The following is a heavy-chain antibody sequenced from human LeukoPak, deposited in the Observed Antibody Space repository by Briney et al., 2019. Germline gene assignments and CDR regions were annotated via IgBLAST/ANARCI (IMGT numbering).Heavy chain of an antibody. J-gene: IGHJ6*02. D-gene: IGHD3-3*01. CDR1: GFTFSSYD. CDR2: IGTAGDT. V-gene: IGHV3-13*01. Sequence: GGSLRLSCAASGFTFSSYDMHWVRQATGKGLEWVSAIGTAGDTYYPGSVKGRFTISRENAKNSLYLQMNSLRAGDTAVYYCARGTYYDFWSGYSPYGMDVWGQGTTVTVSS. CDR3: ARGTYYDFWSGYSPYGMDV.